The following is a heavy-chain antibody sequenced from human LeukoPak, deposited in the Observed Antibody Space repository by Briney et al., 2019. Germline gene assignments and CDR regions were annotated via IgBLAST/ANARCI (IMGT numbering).Heavy chain of an antibody. Sequence: ASVKVSCKASGHTFTSYYITWIRQAPGQGLQRMGRISAYNGQTNYAQKVQGRVTMTTDTSTSTVYMELRSLRSDDTAVYYCAWDSGAFEIWGQGTMVTVSS. CDR3: AWDSGAFEI. V-gene: IGHV1-18*01. J-gene: IGHJ3*02. CDR2: ISAYNGQT. CDR1: GHTFTSYY.